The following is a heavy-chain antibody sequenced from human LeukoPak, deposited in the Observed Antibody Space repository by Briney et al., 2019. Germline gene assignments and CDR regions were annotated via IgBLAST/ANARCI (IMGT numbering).Heavy chain of an antibody. D-gene: IGHD2-15*01. V-gene: IGHV7-4-1*02. CDR2: INTNTGNP. CDR1: GYTFTSYA. Sequence: GASVKVSCKASGYTFTSYAMNCVRQAPGQGLEWMGWINTNTGNPTYAQGFTGRFVFSLDTSVSTACLQISSLKAEDTAVYYCARDTPPYASYRSGGSCYVRPMGNYYYYYGMDVWGQGTTVTVSS. J-gene: IGHJ6*02. CDR3: ARDTPPYASYRSGGSCYVRPMGNYYYYYGMDV.